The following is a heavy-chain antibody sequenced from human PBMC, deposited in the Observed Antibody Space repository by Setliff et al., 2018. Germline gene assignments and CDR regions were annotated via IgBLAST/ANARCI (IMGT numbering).Heavy chain of an antibody. J-gene: IGHJ5*02. CDR3: ARQMSPPGMARARGFNWFDP. CDR1: GGPISSSSYY. D-gene: IGHD3-10*01. CDR2: IFYDGNG. Sequence: SETLSLTCSASGGPISSSSYYWVWIRQPPGKGLEWIGAIFYDGNGYYNPSLKGRVTMSVDTSKNVFSLKLRSVTAADTSVYYCARQMSPPGMARARGFNWFDPWGQGTQVTVSS. V-gene: IGHV4-39*01.